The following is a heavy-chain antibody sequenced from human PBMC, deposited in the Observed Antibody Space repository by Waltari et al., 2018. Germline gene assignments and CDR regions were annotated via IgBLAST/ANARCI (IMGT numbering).Heavy chain of an antibody. CDR2: INSDGSST. Sequence: EVQLVESGGGLVQPGGSLRLSCAASGFTFSSHGRYWVGQTPGKGRVWVSGINSDGSSTSYADSVKGRVTISRDNAKNTLYLQMNSLRAEDTAVYYCVRDSSGTYWGQGTQVTVSS. D-gene: IGHD3-22*01. CDR1: GFTFSSHG. V-gene: IGHV3-74*01. CDR3: VRDSSGTY. J-gene: IGHJ4*02.